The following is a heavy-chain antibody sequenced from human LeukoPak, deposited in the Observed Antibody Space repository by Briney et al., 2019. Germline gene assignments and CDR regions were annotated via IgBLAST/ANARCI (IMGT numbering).Heavy chain of an antibody. J-gene: IGHJ5*02. D-gene: IGHD2-2*01. Sequence: GGSLRLSCAASGFXFSSHEINWVRQAPGKGLEWVSYISTSGATIYYADSVKGRFTISRDNAKNSLYLQMNSLRAEDTAVYYCARDRCSSTSCNNRGWFDPWGQGTLVTVSS. CDR2: ISTSGATI. CDR1: GFXFSSHE. CDR3: ARDRCSSTSCNNRGWFDP. V-gene: IGHV3-48*03.